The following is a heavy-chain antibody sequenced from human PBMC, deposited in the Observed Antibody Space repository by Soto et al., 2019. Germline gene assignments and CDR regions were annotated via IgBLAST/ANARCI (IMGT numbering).Heavy chain of an antibody. J-gene: IGHJ4*02. Sequence: GGSLRLSCAASGFTFSNSDMSWVRQAPGKGLEWVSGVSCNGSRTHYADSVKGRFTISRDNSKNSLYLQMNSLRAEDTAVYYCAKQVGGRQLWSTTPYDYWGQGTLVTVSS. CDR2: VSCNGSRT. D-gene: IGHD5-18*01. CDR3: AKQVGGRQLWSTTPYDY. CDR1: GFTFSNSD. V-gene: IGHV3-35*01.